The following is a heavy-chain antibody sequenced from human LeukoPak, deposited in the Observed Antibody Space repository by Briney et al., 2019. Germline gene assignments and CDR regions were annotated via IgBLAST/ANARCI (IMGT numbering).Heavy chain of an antibody. D-gene: IGHD3-3*01. V-gene: IGHV3-23*01. CDR3: AKEGAFWSGYYKDY. CDR1: GFTFSSYA. CDR2: ISGSGGST. J-gene: IGHJ4*02. Sequence: PGGSLRLSCAASGFTFSSYAMSWVRQAPGKGLEWVSGISGSGGSTYYADSVKGRFTISRANSKNTLYLQMNSLRAEDTAVYYCAKEGAFWSGYYKDYWGQGTLVTVSS.